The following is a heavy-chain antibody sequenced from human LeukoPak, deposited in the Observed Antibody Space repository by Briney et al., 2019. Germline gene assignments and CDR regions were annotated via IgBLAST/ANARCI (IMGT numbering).Heavy chain of an antibody. CDR2: HNWEGEST. CDR1: GYNFHYYT. J-gene: IGHJ4*02. CDR3: AGDSEPRREAAAGLDH. D-gene: IGHD6-25*01. Sequence: GGSLRLSCAASGYNFHYYTMHWVRQTPGKGLEWVALHNWEGESTYYADSVKGRFLISRDTSKDYLYLQMDSLRSNDTAFYYCAGDSEPRREAAAGLDHWGPGTLVTVSS. V-gene: IGHV3-43*01.